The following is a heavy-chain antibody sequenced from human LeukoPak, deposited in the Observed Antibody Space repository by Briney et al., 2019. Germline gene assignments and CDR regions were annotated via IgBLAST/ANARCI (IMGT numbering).Heavy chain of an antibody. D-gene: IGHD5-12*01. Sequence: SETLSLTRTVSGGSISSSNYYWVWIRQPPGTGLQWIGSISFSSSTYYNPSLKSRVTISVDTSKNQFSLKLSSVTAADTAVYNCARAPRGGYGAFDIWGQGTMVTVSS. J-gene: IGHJ3*02. CDR1: GGSISSSNYY. CDR2: ISFSSST. CDR3: ARAPRGGYGAFDI. V-gene: IGHV4-39*07.